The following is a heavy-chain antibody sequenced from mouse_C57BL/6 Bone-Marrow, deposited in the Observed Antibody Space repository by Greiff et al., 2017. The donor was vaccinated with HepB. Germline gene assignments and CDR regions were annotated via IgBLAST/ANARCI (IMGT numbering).Heavy chain of an antibody. CDR2: FHPYNDDT. CDR1: GYTFTTYP. V-gene: IGHV1-47*01. CDR3: ARRGYGYYCAMDY. J-gene: IGHJ4*01. Sequence: QVQLQQSGAELVKPGASVKMSCKASGYTFTTYPIEWMKQNHGKSLEWIGNFHPYNDDTKYNEKFKGKATLTVEKSSSTVYLERSRLTSDASAVYYCARRGYGYYCAMDYWGQGTSVTVSS. D-gene: IGHD1-1*01.